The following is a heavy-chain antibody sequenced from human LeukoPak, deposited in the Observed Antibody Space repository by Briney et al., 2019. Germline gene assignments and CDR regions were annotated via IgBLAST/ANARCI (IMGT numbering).Heavy chain of an antibody. CDR2: LRSDGNNK. CDR3: AKDHDWSFDY. J-gene: IGHJ4*02. V-gene: IGHV3-30*02. Sequence: PGGSLRLSCAASGFTFSSNGMHWVRQAPGKGPEWVAMLRSDGNNKYYAESVKGRFTISRGISKNTLYLQMSGLSSEDTAVYYCAKDHDWSFDYWGQGTLVTVSS. CDR1: GFTFSSNG. D-gene: IGHD3-3*01.